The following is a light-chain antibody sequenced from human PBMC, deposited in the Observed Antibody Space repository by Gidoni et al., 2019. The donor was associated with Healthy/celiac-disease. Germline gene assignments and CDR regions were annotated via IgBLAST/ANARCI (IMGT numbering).Light chain of an antibody. CDR3: QQYNSYLST. CDR2: KAS. V-gene: IGKV1-5*03. Sequence: DIQMTQSPSTLSASVGDRVTITCRASQSISSWLAWYQQKPGKAPKLLIYKASSLESGVPSRFSGSGSGTEFTLTISSLQPDEFATYYCQQYNSYLSTFGQGTKLEIK. J-gene: IGKJ2*01. CDR1: QSISSW.